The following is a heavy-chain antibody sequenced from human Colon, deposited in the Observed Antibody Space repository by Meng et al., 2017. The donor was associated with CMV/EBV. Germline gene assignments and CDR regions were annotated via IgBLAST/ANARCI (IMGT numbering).Heavy chain of an antibody. D-gene: IGHD5-24*01. V-gene: IGHV3-15*01. CDR2: IRSKSAGETT. J-gene: IGHJ4*02. CDR1: GVTFSKAW. Sequence: EVQLAESGGGLVRPGGSLRLSCAVLGVTFSKAWMSWARQGPGKGPEWVGRIRSKSAGETTDLAAAVKDRFTISRDDSKNTLYLQMSDLKIEDTAVYYCIIELYGWTDYNYAYWGPGTLVTVSS. CDR3: IIELYGWTDYNYAY.